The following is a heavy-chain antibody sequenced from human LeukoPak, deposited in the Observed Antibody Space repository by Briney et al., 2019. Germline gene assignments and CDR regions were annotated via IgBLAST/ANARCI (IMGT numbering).Heavy chain of an antibody. J-gene: IGHJ6*03. CDR1: GGTFSSYV. CDR2: NIPISGTA. CDR3: ARGPYGVYSGDYYSYYIDV. V-gene: IGHV1-69*05. Sequence: GASVKVSCKASGGTFSSYVISWVRQAPGQGLEWMGGNIPISGTANYAQKFQGRVTITTDESTTTAHMELISLRSEDTAVYYCARGPYGVYSGDYYSYYIDVWGRGTTVTVSS. D-gene: IGHD4/OR15-4a*01.